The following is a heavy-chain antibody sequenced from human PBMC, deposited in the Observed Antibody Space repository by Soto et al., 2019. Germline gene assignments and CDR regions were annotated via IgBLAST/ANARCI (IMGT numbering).Heavy chain of an antibody. J-gene: IGHJ4*02. Sequence: SETLSLTWTGSGGSISSYYWSWIRQPPGKGPEWIGYIYYSGSTNYNPSLKSRVTISVDTSKNQFSLKLSSVTAADTAVYYCARTPRGYSGYNSPLFFDYWGQGTLVTVSS. D-gene: IGHD5-12*01. CDR3: ARTPRGYSGYNSPLFFDY. CDR1: GGSISSYY. CDR2: IYYSGST. V-gene: IGHV4-59*01.